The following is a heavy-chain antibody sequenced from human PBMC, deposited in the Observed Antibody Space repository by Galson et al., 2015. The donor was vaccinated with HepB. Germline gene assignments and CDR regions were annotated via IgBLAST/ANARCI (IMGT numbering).Heavy chain of an antibody. CDR3: ARAQTVRGSQSHFDH. CDR2: VSYDGSNK. V-gene: IGHV3-30*04. CDR1: GFTFSGSG. J-gene: IGHJ4*02. Sequence: SLRLSCAASGFTFSGSGMHWVRQAPGKGLDWVAVVSYDGSNKYYADSVKGRFTISRDNSKNTLYLQMDSLRAEDTALYYCARAQTVRGSQSHFDHWGQGTLVTVSS. D-gene: IGHD3-10*01.